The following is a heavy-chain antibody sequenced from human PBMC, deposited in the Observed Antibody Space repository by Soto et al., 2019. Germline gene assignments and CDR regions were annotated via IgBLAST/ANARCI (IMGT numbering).Heavy chain of an antibody. CDR1: GGSISSYY. D-gene: IGHD4-17*01. J-gene: IGHJ4*02. Sequence: QVQLQESGPGLVKPSETLSLTCTASGGSISSYYWSWIRQPPGKGLEWIGYSYYSGSTTYTPSLKSRVTISVDTSKNQFSLKLSSVTAADTAVYYCARRYGDYFDYRGQGTLVTVSS. V-gene: IGHV4-59*08. CDR3: ARRYGDYFDY. CDR2: SYYSGST.